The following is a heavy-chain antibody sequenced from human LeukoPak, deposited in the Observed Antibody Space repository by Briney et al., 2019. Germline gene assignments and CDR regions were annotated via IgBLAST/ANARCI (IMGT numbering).Heavy chain of an antibody. V-gene: IGHV4-39*01. CDR3: ARRGAAAGFD. CDR2: IYYSGST. CDR1: GGSISSSSYY. D-gene: IGHD6-13*01. Sequence: SETLSLTCTVSGGSISSSSYYWGWIRQPPGKRLEWIGSIYYSGSTYYNPSLKSRVTISVDTSKNQFSLKLSSVTAADTAVYYCARRGAAAGFDWGQGTLVTVSS. J-gene: IGHJ1*01.